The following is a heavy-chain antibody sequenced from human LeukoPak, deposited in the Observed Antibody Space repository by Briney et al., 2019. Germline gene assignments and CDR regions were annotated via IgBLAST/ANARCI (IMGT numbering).Heavy chain of an antibody. CDR1: GFTVSSNY. V-gene: IGHV3-53*01. D-gene: IGHD3-10*01. Sequence: GGSLRLSCAASGFTVSSNYMTWVRQAPGKGLEWVSVIYKSAITYYADTVKGRFTISRDNSKNTLYLQMNSLRAEDTAVYYCATYYGSGLLDVWGKGTTVTISS. CDR2: IYKSAIT. J-gene: IGHJ6*04. CDR3: ATYYGSGLLDV.